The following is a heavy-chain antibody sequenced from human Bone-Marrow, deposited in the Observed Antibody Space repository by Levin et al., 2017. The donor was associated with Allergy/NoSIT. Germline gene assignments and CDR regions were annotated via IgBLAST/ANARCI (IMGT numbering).Heavy chain of an antibody. CDR1: GFIFSNYE. CDR3: RSPLNGYYDSSGYMRH. V-gene: IGHV3-48*03. CDR2: ISASGQTI. D-gene: IGHD3-22*01. J-gene: IGHJ4*02. Sequence: GESLKISCATSGFIFSNYEMNWVRQAPGKGPEWLSYISASGQTIDYADSVRGRFTISRDNDKRLLFLQMNSLRAEDTVMYYCRSPLNGYYDSSGYMRHWGQGTLVTVSS.